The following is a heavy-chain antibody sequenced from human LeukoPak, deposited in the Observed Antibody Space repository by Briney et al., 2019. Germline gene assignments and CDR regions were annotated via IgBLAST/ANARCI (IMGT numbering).Heavy chain of an antibody. CDR2: INHSGST. V-gene: IGHV4-34*01. D-gene: IGHD3-16*02. CDR1: GGSFSGYY. CDR3: ARGLHRLWYFDL. Sequence: SETLSLTCAVYGGSFSGYYWSWIRQPPGKGLEWIGEINHSGSTNYNPSLKSRVTISVDTSKNQFSLKLSSVTAADTAVYYCARGLHRLWYFDLWGRGTLVTVSS. J-gene: IGHJ2*01.